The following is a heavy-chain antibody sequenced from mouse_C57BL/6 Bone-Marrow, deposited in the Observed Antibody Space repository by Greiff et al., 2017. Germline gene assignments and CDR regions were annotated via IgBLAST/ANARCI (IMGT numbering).Heavy chain of an antibody. V-gene: IGHV1-7*01. D-gene: IGHD2-4*01. J-gene: IGHJ4*01. Sequence: VQLQQSGAELAQPGASVKLSSKASGSTFPSYWMHLVKQRPGQGLEWIGYVNPSSGYTTYNQKFHDKATLTADKSSSTADMQLSSLTYEDSAVYDCARKVYDDEDAMDYWCQGTSGTVSS. CDR2: VNPSSGYT. CDR3: ARKVYDDEDAMDY. CDR1: GSTFPSYW.